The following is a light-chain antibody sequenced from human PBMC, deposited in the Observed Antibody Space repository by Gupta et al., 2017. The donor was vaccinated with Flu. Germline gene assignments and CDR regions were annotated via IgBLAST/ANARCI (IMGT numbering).Light chain of an antibody. Sequence: DKASLTCRASDSVSNNLAWYQQKVGQAPKLLIHGASIRATGVPARFSGGGSGTEFSLTISSLQAEDFAIYYCQQYNEWPRTFGGGTKVEIK. V-gene: IGKV3-15*01. CDR3: QQYNEWPRT. J-gene: IGKJ4*01. CDR1: DSVSNN. CDR2: GAS.